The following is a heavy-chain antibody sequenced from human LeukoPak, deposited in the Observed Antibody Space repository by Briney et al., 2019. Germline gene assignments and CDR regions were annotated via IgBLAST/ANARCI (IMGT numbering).Heavy chain of an antibody. Sequence: GASVKVSCKASGYTFTSYYIHWVRQAPGQGLEWMGIINPSGGSTSYAQKFQGRVTITRDTSASTAYMELGSLRSEDTAVYYCARVDTAMVVFDYWGQGTLVTVSS. CDR3: ARVDTAMVVFDY. J-gene: IGHJ4*02. CDR2: INPSGGST. D-gene: IGHD5-18*01. V-gene: IGHV1-46*01. CDR1: GYTFTSYY.